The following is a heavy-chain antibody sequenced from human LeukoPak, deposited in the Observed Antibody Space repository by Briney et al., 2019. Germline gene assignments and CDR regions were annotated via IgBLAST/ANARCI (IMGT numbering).Heavy chain of an antibody. D-gene: IGHD3-16*02. CDR1: GVSINNYY. V-gene: IGHV4-59*12. CDR3: ARSHDHLWGNYPDY. J-gene: IGHJ4*02. Sequence: SETLSLTCSVSGVSINNYYWSWIREPPGRGLEWIGYVYYSGSTNYNPSLKSRVTISVDTSKNQFSLRLNSVTAADTAMYYCARSHDHLWGNYPDYWGQGTLVTVSS. CDR2: VYYSGST.